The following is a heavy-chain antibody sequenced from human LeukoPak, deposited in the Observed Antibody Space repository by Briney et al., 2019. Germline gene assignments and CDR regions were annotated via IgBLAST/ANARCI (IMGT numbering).Heavy chain of an antibody. V-gene: IGHV3-53*01. D-gene: IGHD6-19*01. Sequence: GGSLRLSCAASGFTVSSNYMSWVRQAPGKGLEWVSVIYSGGSTYYADSVKGRFTISRDNSKNTLYLQMNSLRAEDTAVYYCARGDSSGWGYAFDIWGQGTMVTVSS. CDR1: GFTVSSNY. CDR3: ARGDSSGWGYAFDI. CDR2: IYSGGST. J-gene: IGHJ3*02.